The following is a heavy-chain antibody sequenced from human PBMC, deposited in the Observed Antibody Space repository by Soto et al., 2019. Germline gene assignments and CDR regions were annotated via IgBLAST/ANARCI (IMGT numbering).Heavy chain of an antibody. J-gene: IGHJ4*02. V-gene: IGHV6-1*01. CDR1: GYSVSSISAS. D-gene: IGHD2-15*01. CDR3: VRGYSSSFDY. Sequence: SHTLSLTCAVSGYSVSSISASWNVIRQSPSRGLEWLGRTYYRSKWTNDYAVSVKSRITINPDTSKNQFSLQLSSVTPEDTAMYYCVRGYSSSFDYWGQGTLVTVSS. CDR2: TYYRSKWTN.